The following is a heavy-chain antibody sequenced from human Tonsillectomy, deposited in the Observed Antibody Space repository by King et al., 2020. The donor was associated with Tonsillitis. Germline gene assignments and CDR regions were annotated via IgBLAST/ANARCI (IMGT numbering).Heavy chain of an antibody. D-gene: IGHD5-18*01. J-gene: IGHJ4*02. CDR2: ISYDGSNE. CDR1: EFTFSTYA. CDR3: ASLRIQLWLLESDFDF. Sequence: VQLVESGGGVVQPGRSLRLSCAASEFTFSTYAMHWVRQAPGKGLEWVAVISYDGSNEYYADSVKGRFTISRDNSKNTLYLQMNSLRPADTAVYYCASLRIQLWLLESDFDFWGQGTLVTVSS. V-gene: IGHV3-30*04.